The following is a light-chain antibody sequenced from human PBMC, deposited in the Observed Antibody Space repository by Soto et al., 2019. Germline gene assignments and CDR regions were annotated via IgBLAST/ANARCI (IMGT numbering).Light chain of an antibody. V-gene: IGKV3-15*01. J-gene: IGKJ1*01. CDR2: GVS. Sequence: ELVTTQSPATPSVSPVARATLSCRASQNVSSNLAWYQQKPGQAPRLLMFGVSTRAAAIPARFNGSGSGTEFTLPISSLQSEDFAVYYCQQYNNWPRTVGQGTKVDIK. CDR3: QQYNNWPRT. CDR1: QNVSSN.